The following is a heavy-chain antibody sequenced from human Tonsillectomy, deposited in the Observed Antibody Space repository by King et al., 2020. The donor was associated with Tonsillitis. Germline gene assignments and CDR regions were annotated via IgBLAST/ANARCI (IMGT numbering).Heavy chain of an antibody. V-gene: IGHV5-10-1*03. CDR2: IDPTDSYT. CDR3: ARHPRQLLAGYYLD. Sequence: QLVQSGAEVKKPGESLRVSCKGSGYSFTSSWISWVRQMPGKGLEWMGRIDPTDSYTNYSPSFQGHLTISADKSISTAYLQWSSLKASDTAMYYCARHPRQLLAGYYLDWGQGTLVTVSS. CDR1: GYSFTSSW. D-gene: IGHD3-9*01. J-gene: IGHJ4*02.